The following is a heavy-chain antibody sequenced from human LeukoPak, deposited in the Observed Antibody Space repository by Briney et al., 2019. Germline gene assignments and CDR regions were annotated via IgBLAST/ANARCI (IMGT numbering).Heavy chain of an antibody. CDR3: ARRYFVVRRFDY. Sequence: PSETLSLTCAVYGGSFSGYYWSWIRQPPGKGLEWIGEINHSGSTNYNPSLKSRVTISVDTSKNQFSLKLSSVTAADTAVYYCARRYFVVRRFDYWGQGTLVTVSS. CDR2: INHSGST. D-gene: IGHD3-9*01. CDR1: GGSFSGYY. J-gene: IGHJ4*02. V-gene: IGHV4-34*01.